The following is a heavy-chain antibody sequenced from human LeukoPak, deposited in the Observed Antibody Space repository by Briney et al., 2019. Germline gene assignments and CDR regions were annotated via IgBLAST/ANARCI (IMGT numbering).Heavy chain of an antibody. CDR1: GFTFSSYW. CDR2: IKQDGSEK. Sequence: PGGSLRLSCAASGFTFSSYWMSWVRQAPGKGLEWVANIKQDGSEKHYVDSVKGRFTISRDNAKNSLYLQMNSLRAEDTAVYYCAREEEWLVSYFDYWGQGTLVTVSS. J-gene: IGHJ4*02. D-gene: IGHD6-19*01. V-gene: IGHV3-7*01. CDR3: AREEEWLVSYFDY.